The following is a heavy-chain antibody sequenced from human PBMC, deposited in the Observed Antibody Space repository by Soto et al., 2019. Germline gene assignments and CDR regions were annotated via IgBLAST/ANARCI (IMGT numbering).Heavy chain of an antibody. CDR2: ISSSSSTI. CDR1: GFTFSSYS. V-gene: IGHV3-48*01. CDR3: ARDPSSSTRVEYFQH. J-gene: IGHJ1*01. D-gene: IGHD6-6*01. Sequence: GGSLRLSCAASGFTFSSYSMNWVHQAPGKGLEWVSYISSSSSTIYYADSVKGRFTISRDNAKNSLYLQMNSLRAEDTAVYYCARDPSSSTRVEYFQHWGQGTLVTVSS.